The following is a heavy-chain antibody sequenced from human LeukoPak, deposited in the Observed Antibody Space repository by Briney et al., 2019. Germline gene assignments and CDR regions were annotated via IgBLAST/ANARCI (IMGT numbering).Heavy chain of an antibody. CDR1: GFTFSSYS. CDR3: ARDLGGYSNF. CDR2: IYSGGST. J-gene: IGHJ4*02. Sequence: GGSLRLSCAASGFTFSSYSMNWVRQAPGKGLEWVSVIYSGGSTYYADSVKGRFTISRDNSKNTLYLQMNSLRAEDTAVYYCARDLGGYSNFWGQGTLVTVSS. D-gene: IGHD5-18*01. V-gene: IGHV3-53*01.